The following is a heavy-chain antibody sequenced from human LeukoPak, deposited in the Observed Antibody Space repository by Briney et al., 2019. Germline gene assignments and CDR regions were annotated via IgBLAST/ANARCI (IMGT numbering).Heavy chain of an antibody. J-gene: IGHJ4*02. CDR2: ISSSSSYI. CDR1: GFTFSSYS. D-gene: IGHD6-13*01. V-gene: IGHV3-21*01. Sequence: GGSLRLSCAASGFTFSSYSMNWVRQAPGKGLEWVSSISSSSSYIYYAGSVKGRFTISRDNAKNSLYLQMNSLRAEDTAVYYCARSRIAAAGPPLGYWGQGTLVTVSS. CDR3: ARSRIAAAGPPLGY.